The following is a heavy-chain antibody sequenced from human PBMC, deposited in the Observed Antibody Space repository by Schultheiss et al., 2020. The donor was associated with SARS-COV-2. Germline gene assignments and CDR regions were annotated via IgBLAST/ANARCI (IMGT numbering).Heavy chain of an antibody. D-gene: IGHD2-15*01. CDR3: ARSGLAGVAATDY. Sequence: SETLSLTCSVSGVSLSSSDYYWTWIRQPPGKGLEWIGYIYYSGNTYYNPSLRSRLTISVDTSKNQFSLKLSSVTAADTAVYYCARSGLAGVAATDYWGQGTRVTVSS. CDR2: IYYSGNT. CDR1: GVSLSSSDYY. V-gene: IGHV4-30-4*01. J-gene: IGHJ4*02.